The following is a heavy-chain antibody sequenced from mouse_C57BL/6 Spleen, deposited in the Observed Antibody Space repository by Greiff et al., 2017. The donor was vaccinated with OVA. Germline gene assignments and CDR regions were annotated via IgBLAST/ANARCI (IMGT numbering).Heavy chain of an antibody. CDR2: INPNNGGT. CDR1: GYTFTDYN. CDR3: ASAYYRGYFDV. D-gene: IGHD2-12*01. Sequence: EVQLQQSGPELVKPGASVKIPCKASGYTFTDYNMDWVKQSHGKSLEWIGDINPNNGGTIYNQKFKGKATLTVDKSSSTAYMELRSLTSEDTAVYYCASAYYRGYFDVWGTGTTVTVSS. J-gene: IGHJ1*03. V-gene: IGHV1-18*01.